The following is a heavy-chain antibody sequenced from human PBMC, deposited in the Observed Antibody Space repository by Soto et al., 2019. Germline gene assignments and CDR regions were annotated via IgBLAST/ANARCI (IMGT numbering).Heavy chain of an antibody. CDR2: IYWDGDE. D-gene: IGHD2-15*01. Sequence: QITLKESGPTLVKPTQTLTLTCTFSGFSVSTSGVGVAWIRQPPGKALEWLALIYWDGDERYSPFLQSRFTSLKDTSKTLVVLTMTNMDPVDTATYYSAHKGGRGAGMDVWGQGTTVTVSS. J-gene: IGHJ6*02. CDR1: GFSVSTSGVG. V-gene: IGHV2-5*02. CDR3: AHKGGRGAGMDV.